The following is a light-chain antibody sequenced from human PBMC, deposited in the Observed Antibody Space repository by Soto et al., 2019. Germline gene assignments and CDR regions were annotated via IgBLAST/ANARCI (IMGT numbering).Light chain of an antibody. J-gene: IGLJ3*02. CDR3: RSYAGSYNWRV. CDR2: EVS. CDR1: SSDVGGYNY. Sequence: QSALTQPPSASGSRGQSVTISCTGTSSDVGGYNYVSWYQQHPGKAPKLMIYEVSKRPSGVPDRFSGSKSGNTASLTVSGLQPEDEADYYCRSYAGSYNWRVFGGRAHLTV. V-gene: IGLV2-8*01.